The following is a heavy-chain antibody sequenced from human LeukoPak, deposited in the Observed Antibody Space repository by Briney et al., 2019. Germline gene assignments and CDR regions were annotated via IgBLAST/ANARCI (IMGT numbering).Heavy chain of an antibody. CDR3: ARAGGRDNSYGFQDY. J-gene: IGHJ4*02. Sequence: SETLSLTCTVPGGSISSGDYCWSWIRQPAGTGLEWIGRMCTRGSTDYNPSLTSRVIMSIDTSKNQFSLKLSSVADADTAAYYCARAGGRDNSYGFQDYCGQGALVTVSS. V-gene: IGHV4-61*02. CDR2: MCTRGST. D-gene: IGHD5-18*01. CDR1: GGSISSGDYC.